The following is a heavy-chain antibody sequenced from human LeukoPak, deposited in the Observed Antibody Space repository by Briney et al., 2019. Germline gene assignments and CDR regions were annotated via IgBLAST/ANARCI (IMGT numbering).Heavy chain of an antibody. Sequence: SETLSLTCAVYGGSFSGYYWSWIRQPPGKGLEWIGEINHSGSTNYNPSLKSRVTISVDTSKNQFSLKLSSVTAADTAVYYCARAPQQWPVDYWGQGTLVSVSS. CDR3: ARAPQQWPVDY. D-gene: IGHD6-19*01. CDR2: INHSGST. CDR1: GGSFSGYY. J-gene: IGHJ4*02. V-gene: IGHV4-34*01.